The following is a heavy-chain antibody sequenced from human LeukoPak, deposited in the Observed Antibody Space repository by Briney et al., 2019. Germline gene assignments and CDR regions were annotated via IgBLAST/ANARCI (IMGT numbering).Heavy chain of an antibody. V-gene: IGHV3-30*18. J-gene: IGHJ4*02. CDR1: GFTFSSYG. Sequence: PGGSLRLSCAASGFTFSSYGMHWVRQAPGKGLEWVAVISYDGSNKYYADSVKGRFTISRDNSKNTLYLQMNSLRAEDTAVYYCAKRDSHPFDYWGQGTLVTVSS. CDR3: AKRDSHPFDY. CDR2: ISYDGSNK.